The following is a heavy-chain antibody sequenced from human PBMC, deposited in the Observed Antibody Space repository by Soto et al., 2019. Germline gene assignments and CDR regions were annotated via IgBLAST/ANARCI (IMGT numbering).Heavy chain of an antibody. J-gene: IGHJ4*02. CDR1: GFTVSSNY. D-gene: IGHD2-8*01. CDR3: ARGGRRFCANGACHFFDC. V-gene: IGHV3-53*04. Sequence: EVQLVESGGGLVQPGGSLRLSCAASGFTVSSNYISWVRQAPGKGLEWVSVIYSGGSTYYADSVKGRFTISKHNSMNTVYLQMISLRAEDKAVYYCARGGRRFCANGACHFFDCWGQGTLVTVSS. CDR2: IYSGGST.